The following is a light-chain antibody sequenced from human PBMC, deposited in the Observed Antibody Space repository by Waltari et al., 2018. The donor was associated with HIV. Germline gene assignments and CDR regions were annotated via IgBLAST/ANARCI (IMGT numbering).Light chain of an antibody. CDR3: SSYTASSTYV. Sequence: QSALNQPTSVSGSPGQSISISCTGTINDIGGYNYVAWYQHHPGKAPKLLSYEVTNRPTGSSDRVSGSKSGNTASLTISGLHAEDEAVYYCSSYTASSTYVFGPGTRVIV. V-gene: IGLV2-14*01. CDR1: INDIGGYNY. J-gene: IGLJ1*01. CDR2: EVT.